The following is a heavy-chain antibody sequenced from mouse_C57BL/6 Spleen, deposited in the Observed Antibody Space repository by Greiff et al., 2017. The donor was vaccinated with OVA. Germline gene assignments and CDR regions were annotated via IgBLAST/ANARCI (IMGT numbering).Heavy chain of an antibody. CDR3: ARSPITTVVKDYFDY. CDR2: IDPSDSET. J-gene: IGHJ2*01. D-gene: IGHD1-1*01. V-gene: IGHV1-52*01. Sequence: QVQLQQPGAELVRPGSSVKLSCKASGYTFTSYWMHWVKQRPIQGLEWIGNIDPSDSETHYNQKFKDKATLTVDKSSSTAYMQLSSLTSEDSAVYYCARSPITTVVKDYFDYWGQGTTLTVSS. CDR1: GYTFTSYW.